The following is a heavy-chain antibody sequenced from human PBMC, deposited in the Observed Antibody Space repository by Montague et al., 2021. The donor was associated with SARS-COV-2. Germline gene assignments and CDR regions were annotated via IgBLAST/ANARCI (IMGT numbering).Heavy chain of an antibody. CDR1: GFTFSSYA. CDR3: ASSLVWFEIDY. D-gene: IGHD3-10*01. CDR2: ISYDGSNK. V-gene: IGHV3-30*04. Sequence: SLRLSCAASGFTFSSYAMHWVRQVPGKGLEWVAVISYDGSNKYYADSVKGRFTISRDNSKNTLYLQMNSLSAEDTAVYYCASSLVWFEIDYWGQGTLVTVSS. J-gene: IGHJ4*02.